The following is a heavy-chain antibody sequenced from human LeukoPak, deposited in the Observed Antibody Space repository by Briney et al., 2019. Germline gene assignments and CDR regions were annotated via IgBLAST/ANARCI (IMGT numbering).Heavy chain of an antibody. CDR3: ARGPPRTTTYYYDSSGYYHYFDY. Sequence: SETLSLTCAVYGGSFSGYSWSWIRQPPGKGLEWIGEINHSGSTNYNPSLKSRVTISVDTSKNQFSLKLSSVTAADTAVYYCARGPPRTTTYYYDSSGYYHYFDYWGQGTLVTVSS. CDR2: INHSGST. CDR1: GGSFSGYS. V-gene: IGHV4-34*01. J-gene: IGHJ4*02. D-gene: IGHD3-22*01.